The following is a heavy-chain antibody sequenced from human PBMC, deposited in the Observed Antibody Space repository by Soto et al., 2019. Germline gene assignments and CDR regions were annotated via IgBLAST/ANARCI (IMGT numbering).Heavy chain of an antibody. V-gene: IGHV4-30-4*01. D-gene: IGHD5-12*01. CDR3: ARDFMATIGLFDY. Sequence: SETLSLTCTVSGGSISSGDYYWSWIRQPPGKGLEWIGYIYYSGSTYYNPSLKSRVTISVDTSKNQFSLKLSSVTAADTALYYCARDFMATIGLFDYWGQGTLVTVSS. CDR2: IYYSGST. J-gene: IGHJ4*02. CDR1: GGSISSGDYY.